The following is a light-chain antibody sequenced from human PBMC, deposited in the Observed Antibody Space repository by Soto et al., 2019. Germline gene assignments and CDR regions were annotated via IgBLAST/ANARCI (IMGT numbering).Light chain of an antibody. CDR3: QQRSKWRT. Sequence: EIVLRQCRGTLSLSPGERATLSCRASQSVSGYLAWYQQKPGQAPRXLIYDASKRATGIPARFSGSGFGTDFTLTISSLEPEDFAVYYCQQRSKWRTFGQGTKVDNK. V-gene: IGKV3-11*01. CDR1: QSVSGY. J-gene: IGKJ1*01. CDR2: DAS.